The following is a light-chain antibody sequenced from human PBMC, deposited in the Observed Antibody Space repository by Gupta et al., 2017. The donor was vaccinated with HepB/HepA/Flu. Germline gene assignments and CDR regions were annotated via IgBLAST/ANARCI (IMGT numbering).Light chain of an antibody. J-gene: IGKJ5*01. CDR2: DAS. CDR1: QSVSR. CDR3: QQCCNWPPN. V-gene: IGKV3-11*01. Sequence: EIVLTQSPATLSLSPGERATLSCRASQSVSRLLIYDASNRATCIPARFSGSGSGTDFTLTISSLEPEDFAVYYCQQCCNWPPNFGQGTRLEIK.